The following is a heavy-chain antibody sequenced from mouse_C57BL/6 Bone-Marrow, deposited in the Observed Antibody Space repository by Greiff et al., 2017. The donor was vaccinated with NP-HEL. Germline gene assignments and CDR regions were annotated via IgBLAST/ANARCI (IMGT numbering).Heavy chain of an antibody. CDR3: AREGLGLWLRRVDY. V-gene: IGHV2-2*01. D-gene: IGHD2-2*01. CDR2: IWSGGST. CDR1: GFSLTSYG. J-gene: IGHJ2*01. Sequence: QVQLQQSGPGLVQPSQSLSITCTVSGFSLTSYGVHWVRQSPGKGLEWLGVIWSGGSTDSNAAFISRLSISKDNSKSQVFFKMNSLQADDTAIYYCAREGLGLWLRRVDYWGQGTTLTVSS.